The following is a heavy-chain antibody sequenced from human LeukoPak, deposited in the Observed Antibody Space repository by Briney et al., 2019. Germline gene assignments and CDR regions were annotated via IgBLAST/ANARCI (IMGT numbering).Heavy chain of an antibody. J-gene: IGHJ4*02. CDR1: GFTFSDYY. V-gene: IGHV3-11*01. D-gene: IGHD1-26*01. CDR2: ISSSGTTI. CDR3: ARRRDSGSLQHFDY. Sequence: PGGSLRLSCAASGFTFSDYYMSWIRQAPGKGLEWVSYISSSGTTIYYADSVKGRFTISRDNAKNSLYLQMNSLRAEDTAVYYCARRRDSGSLQHFDYWGQGTLVTVSS.